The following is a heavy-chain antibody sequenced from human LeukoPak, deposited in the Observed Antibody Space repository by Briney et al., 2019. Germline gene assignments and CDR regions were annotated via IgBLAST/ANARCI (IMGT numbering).Heavy chain of an antibody. V-gene: IGHV1-2*02. J-gene: IGHJ6*03. CDR1: GYTFTGYY. CDR3: ARDRKWELLRFYYYYMDV. Sequence: ASVTVSCKASGYTFTGYYMHWVRQAPGQGLEWMGWINPNSGGTNYAQKFQGRVTMTRDTSISTAYMELSRLRSDDTAVYYCARDRKWELLRFYYYYMDVWGKGTTVTVSS. D-gene: IGHD1-26*01. CDR2: INPNSGGT.